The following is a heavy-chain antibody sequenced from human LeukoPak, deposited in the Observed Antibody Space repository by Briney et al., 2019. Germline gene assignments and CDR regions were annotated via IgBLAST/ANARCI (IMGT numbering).Heavy chain of an antibody. D-gene: IGHD3-10*01. CDR3: ARVRYDGLGFQH. Sequence: PGGPLRLSCAASGFTFSSYGMHWVRQAPGKGLEWVAYIQYDGSNEQYAHSVKGRFRISRDSSKNILYLQMNSLRAEDTAVYYCARVRYDGLGFQHWGQGTLVTVSS. V-gene: IGHV3-30*02. CDR2: IQYDGSNE. J-gene: IGHJ1*01. CDR1: GFTFSSYG.